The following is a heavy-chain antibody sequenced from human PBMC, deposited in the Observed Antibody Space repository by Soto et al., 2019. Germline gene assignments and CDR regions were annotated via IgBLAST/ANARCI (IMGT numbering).Heavy chain of an antibody. Sequence: GESLKISCKVSGYSFNFYWIAWVRHMPGKGLEWMGIIYPGDSDTRYSPSFQGQVTISVDKSINTAYLQWSSLKASDTAMYYCARQDGSGNYYFDSWGHGTLVTVSS. CDR1: GYSFNFYW. V-gene: IGHV5-51*01. D-gene: IGHD3-10*01. CDR3: ARQDGSGNYYFDS. CDR2: IYPGDSDT. J-gene: IGHJ4*01.